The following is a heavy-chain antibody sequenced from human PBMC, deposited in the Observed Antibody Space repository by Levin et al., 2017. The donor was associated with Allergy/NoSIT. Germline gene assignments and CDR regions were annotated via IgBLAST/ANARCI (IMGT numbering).Heavy chain of an antibody. CDR1: GYTFTSYG. CDR2: ISAYNGNT. Sequence: ASVKVSCKASGYTFTSYGISWVRQAPGQGLEWMGWISAYNGNTNYAQKLQGRVTMTTDTSTSTAYMELRSLRSDDTAVYYCAVKEESGSYYYFDYWGQGTLVTVSS. J-gene: IGHJ4*02. CDR3: AVKEESGSYYYFDY. D-gene: IGHD1-26*01. V-gene: IGHV1-18*01.